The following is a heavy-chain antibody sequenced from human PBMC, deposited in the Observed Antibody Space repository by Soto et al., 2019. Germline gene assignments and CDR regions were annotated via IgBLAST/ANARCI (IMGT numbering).Heavy chain of an antibody. D-gene: IGHD5-12*01. CDR1: GYSFTNYW. CDR3: ARPTTASLYFDY. Sequence: LGESLKISCKVSGYSFTNYWIGWVRQLPGKGLEWMGTIYPGDSDTKYSQSFRGQVTISADNSISTAYLQWSSLKVSDTAVYYCARPTTASLYFDYWGQGTLVTVSS. CDR2: IYPGDSDT. V-gene: IGHV5-51*01. J-gene: IGHJ4*02.